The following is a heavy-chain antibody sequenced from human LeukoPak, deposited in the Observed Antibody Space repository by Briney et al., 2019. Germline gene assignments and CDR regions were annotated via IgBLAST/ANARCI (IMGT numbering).Heavy chain of an antibody. CDR3: ARDPADIVVVPAAIKSRFGP. J-gene: IGHJ5*02. D-gene: IGHD2-2*01. CDR2: ISAYNGNT. Sequence: GASVKVSCKASGYTFTSYGISWVRQAPGQGLEWMGWISAYNGNTNYAQKLQGRVTMTTDTSTSTAYMELRSLRSDDTAVYYCARDPADIVVVPAAIKSRFGPWGQGTLVTVSS. V-gene: IGHV1-18*01. CDR1: GYTFTSYG.